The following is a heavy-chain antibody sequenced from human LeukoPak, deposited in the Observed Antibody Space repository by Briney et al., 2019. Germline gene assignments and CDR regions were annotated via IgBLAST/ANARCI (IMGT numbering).Heavy chain of an antibody. CDR3: VRGNYDNRGYSNAFDI. D-gene: IGHD3-22*01. CDR1: GASISSSY. CDR2: IYYNGNT. J-gene: IGHJ3*02. Sequence: SGTLSLTCTVSGASISSSYWSWIRQPPGKRLEWIGCIYYNGNTNSNPSLKSRVTISADTSKNRFSLKLSSVTAADTAIYYCVRGNYDNRGYSNAFDIWGQGTMVTVSS. V-gene: IGHV4-59*01.